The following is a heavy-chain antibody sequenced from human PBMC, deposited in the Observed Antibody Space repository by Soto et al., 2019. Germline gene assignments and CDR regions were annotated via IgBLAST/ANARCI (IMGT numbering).Heavy chain of an antibody. V-gene: IGHV4-31*03. J-gene: IGHJ4*02. D-gene: IGHD3-10*01. Sequence: PSETLSLTCTVSGGSISSGGYYWSWIRQHPGKGLEWIGYIYYSGSTYYNPSLKSRVTISVDTSKNQFSLKLSSVTAADTAVYYCARDNRNYYGSGSPEAYFDYWGQGTLDTVSS. CDR1: GGSISSGGYY. CDR2: IYYSGST. CDR3: ARDNRNYYGSGSPEAYFDY.